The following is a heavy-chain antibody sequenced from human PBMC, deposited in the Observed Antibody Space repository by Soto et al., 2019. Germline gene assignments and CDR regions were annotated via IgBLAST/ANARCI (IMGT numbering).Heavy chain of an antibody. CDR1: GGTFSSYA. CDR3: ARDYDFCDNCCYYGMDV. Sequence: QVQLVQSGAEVKKPGSSVKVSCKASGGTFSSYAISWVRQAPGQGLEWMGGIIPIFGTANYAQKFQGRVTITADESTSTAYMELSSLRSEDTAVYYCARDYDFCDNCCYYGMDVWGQGTTVTVSS. CDR2: IIPIFGTA. D-gene: IGHD3-3*01. V-gene: IGHV1-69*01. J-gene: IGHJ6*02.